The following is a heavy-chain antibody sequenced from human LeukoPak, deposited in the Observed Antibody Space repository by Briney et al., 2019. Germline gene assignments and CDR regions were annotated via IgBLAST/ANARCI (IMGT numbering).Heavy chain of an antibody. J-gene: IGHJ6*03. CDR3: ATASGSYYGGGYYYYMDV. CDR1: GGSISSGSYY. Sequence: PSETLSLTCTVSGGSISSGSYYWSWIRQPAGKGLEWIGRIYTSGSTNYNPSLKSRVTISVDTSKNQFSLKLSSVTAADTAVYYCATASGSYYGGGYYYYMDVWGKGTTVTISS. D-gene: IGHD1-26*01. CDR2: IYTSGST. V-gene: IGHV4-61*02.